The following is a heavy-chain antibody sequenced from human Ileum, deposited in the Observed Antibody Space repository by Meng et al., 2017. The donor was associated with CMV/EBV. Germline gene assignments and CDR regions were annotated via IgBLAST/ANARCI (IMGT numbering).Heavy chain of an antibody. J-gene: IGHJ4*02. Sequence: EGQLVESGGGLVQPGGSLRLSCAASGFNYSIYVMTWVRQAPGKGLEWVSAIHAGGETTFYADSVKGRFTVSRDNSKKTLYLQMNSLRVEDTAVYYCVKGGWGDYWGQGTLVTVSS. V-gene: IGHV3-23*04. D-gene: IGHD3-16*01. CDR2: IHAGGETT. CDR1: GFNYSIYV. CDR3: VKGGWGDY.